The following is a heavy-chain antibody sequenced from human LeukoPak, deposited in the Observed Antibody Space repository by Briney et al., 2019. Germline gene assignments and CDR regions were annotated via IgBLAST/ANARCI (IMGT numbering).Heavy chain of an antibody. J-gene: IGHJ5*02. Sequence: GGSLRLSCTASGFTFSNYWMHWVRQVPGKGLVWVSRINNAGSSTSYADSVKGRFTISRDNAKNTVYLQMISLRAEDTAVYFCARHGYTYGFDPWGQGTLVTVSS. V-gene: IGHV3-74*01. CDR1: GFTFSNYW. CDR3: ARHGYTYGFDP. CDR2: INNAGSST. D-gene: IGHD5-18*01.